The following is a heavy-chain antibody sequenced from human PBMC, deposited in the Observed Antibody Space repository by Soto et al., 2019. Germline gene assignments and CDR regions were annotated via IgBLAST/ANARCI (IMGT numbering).Heavy chain of an antibody. J-gene: IGHJ5*02. CDR1: GDSINRGGYF. V-gene: IGHV4-31*03. CDR2: IYYSGTT. Sequence: QVQLQESGPGLVKPSQTLSLTCTVSGDSINRGGYFWSWIRQHPGKGLEWIGYIYYSGTTYYNPSLKSRLTISTDMSKNQLSLQLSSVTAADTAVYYCARSPYYYASSGYRAFDPWGQGTLVTVSS. D-gene: IGHD3-22*01. CDR3: ARSPYYYASSGYRAFDP.